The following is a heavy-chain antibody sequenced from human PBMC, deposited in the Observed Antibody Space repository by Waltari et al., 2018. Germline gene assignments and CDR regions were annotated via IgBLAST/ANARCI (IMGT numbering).Heavy chain of an antibody. D-gene: IGHD3-16*01. V-gene: IGHV3-20*04. CDR1: GFKFNDHG. CDR3: ARYLNWGLPRFDN. J-gene: IGHJ4*02. Sequence: EVQLAESGGAVVRPGGSLGLTCVASGFKFNDHGMSWVRRVPGKGLEWVSGITWNGGIISYSDSVKGRFTITRDNDKNSLSLQMTSLRVEDTALYYCARYLNWGLPRFDNWGQGTQVTVSS. CDR2: ITWNGGII.